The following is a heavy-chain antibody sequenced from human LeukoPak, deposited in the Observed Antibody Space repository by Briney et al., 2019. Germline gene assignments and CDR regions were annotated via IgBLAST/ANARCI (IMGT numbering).Heavy chain of an antibody. CDR1: GFTFSSYA. CDR2: ISGSGGST. CDR3: AKGGLYYYDGSRYYDY. D-gene: IGHD3-22*01. V-gene: IGHV3-23*01. Sequence: GGSLRLSCAASGFTFSSYAMSWVRQAPGKGLEWVSAISGSGGSTYYADSVKGRFTISRDNSKNTLYLQMNSLRAEDTAVYYCAKGGLYYYDGSRYYDYWGQGTLVTVSS. J-gene: IGHJ4*02.